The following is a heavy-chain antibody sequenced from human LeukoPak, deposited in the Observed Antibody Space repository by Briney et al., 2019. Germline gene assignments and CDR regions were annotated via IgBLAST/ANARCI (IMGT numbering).Heavy chain of an antibody. J-gene: IGHJ6*03. V-gene: IGHV4-31*03. D-gene: IGHD2-2*01. CDR2: IYYSGST. CDR1: GGSISSGGYY. Sequence: PSETLSLTCTVSGGSISSGGYYWSWIRQHPGKGLEWIGYIYYSGSTYYNPSLKSRVTISVDTSKNQFSLKLSSVTAADTAVYYCARVGGIVVVPASPYYMDVWGKGTTVTVSS. CDR3: ARVGGIVVVPASPYYMDV.